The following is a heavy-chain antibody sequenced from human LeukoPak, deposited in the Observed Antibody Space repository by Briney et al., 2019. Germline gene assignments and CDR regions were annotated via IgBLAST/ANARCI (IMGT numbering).Heavy chain of an antibody. V-gene: IGHV3-21*01. D-gene: IGHD2-2*01. CDR1: GFTFCSYS. Sequence: GGSLRLSCAASGFTFCSYSMNWVRQAPGKGLEWVSSISSSSSYIYYADSVKGRFIISRDNAKNSLYLQMNSLRAEDTAVYYCARAYCSSTSCAFDYWGQGTLATVSS. J-gene: IGHJ4*02. CDR3: ARAYCSSTSCAFDY. CDR2: ISSSSSYI.